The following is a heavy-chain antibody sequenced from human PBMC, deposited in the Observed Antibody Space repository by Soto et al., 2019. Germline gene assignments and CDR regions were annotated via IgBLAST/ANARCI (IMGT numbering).Heavy chain of an antibody. D-gene: IGHD5-18*01. Sequence: QVQLQESGPGLVKPSQTLSLTCAVSGGSIRSDGSYWTWIRQLPGGGLEWIGYIYYSGNTSYNPSLGSRASISVDSSENQFSLRLTSVTAADTAVYYCARRAGNRRGYPIDSWGQGTLVTVSS. CDR1: GGSIRSDGSY. CDR3: ARRAGNRRGYPIDS. V-gene: IGHV4-31*11. J-gene: IGHJ4*02. CDR2: IYYSGNT.